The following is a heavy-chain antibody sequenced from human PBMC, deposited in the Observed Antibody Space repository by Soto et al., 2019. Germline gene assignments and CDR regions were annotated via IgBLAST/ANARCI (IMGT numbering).Heavy chain of an antibody. D-gene: IGHD6-13*01. J-gene: IGHJ2*01. CDR1: GGTFSSYT. Sequence: QVQLVQSGAEVKKPGSSVKVSCKASGGTFSSYTISWVRQAPGQGLEWMGRIIPILGIANYAQKFQGRVTITADKSTSTAYMELSSLRSEDTAVYYCARGVAEQQRGYWYFDLWGRGTLVTVSS. CDR2: IIPILGIA. V-gene: IGHV1-69*02. CDR3: ARGVAEQQRGYWYFDL.